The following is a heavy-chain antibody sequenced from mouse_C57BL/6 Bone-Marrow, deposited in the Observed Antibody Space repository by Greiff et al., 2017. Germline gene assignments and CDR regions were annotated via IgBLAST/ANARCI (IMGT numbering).Heavy chain of an antibody. CDR3: TRSLIYYGTNY. CDR2: IDPEDGET. CDR1: GFNIKDYY. V-gene: IGHV14-2*01. J-gene: IGHJ2*01. Sequence: EVQGVESGAELVKPGASVKLSCTASGFNIKDYYIHWVKQRTEPGLEWIGRIDPEDGETKYAPKFQDKATITADTSSNTAYLQLSSLTSEDTAVYYCTRSLIYYGTNYWGQGTTLTVSS. D-gene: IGHD1-1*01.